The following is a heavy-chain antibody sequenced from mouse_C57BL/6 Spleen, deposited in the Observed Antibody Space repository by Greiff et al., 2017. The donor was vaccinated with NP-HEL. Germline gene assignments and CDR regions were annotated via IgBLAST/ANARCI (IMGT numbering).Heavy chain of an antibody. J-gene: IGHJ2*01. CDR1: GYTFTSYW. V-gene: IGHV1-61*01. CDR2: IYPSDSET. D-gene: IGHD1-1*01. CDR3: ARWTTTVPFDY. Sequence: VQLQQPGAELVRPGSSVKLSCKASGYTFTSYWMDWVKQRPGQGLEWIGNIYPSDSETHYNQKFKDKATLTVDKSSSTAYMQLSSLTSEDSAVYYCARWTTTVPFDYWGQAPLSQSPQ.